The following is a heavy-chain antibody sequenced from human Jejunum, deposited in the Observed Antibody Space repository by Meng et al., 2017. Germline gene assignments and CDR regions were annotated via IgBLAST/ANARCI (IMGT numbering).Heavy chain of an antibody. CDR1: GFTFSSYA. J-gene: IGHJ4*02. D-gene: IGHD6-19*01. CDR2: ISGSGGST. CDR3: AKVKYSSGWYNY. Sequence: GGSLRLSCAASGFTFSSYAMSWVRQAPGKGLEWVSTISGSGGSTYYADSVKGRFTISRDNSKNTLYLQMNSLRAEDTAVYYCAKVKYSSGWYNYWGQGTLVTVSS. V-gene: IGHV3-23*01.